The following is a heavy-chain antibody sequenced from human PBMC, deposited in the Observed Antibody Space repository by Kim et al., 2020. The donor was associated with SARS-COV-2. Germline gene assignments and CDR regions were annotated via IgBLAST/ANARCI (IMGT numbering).Heavy chain of an antibody. J-gene: IGHJ5*02. V-gene: IGHV4-39*01. CDR2: IYYSGST. Sequence: SETLSLTCTVSGGSISSSSYYWGWIRQPPGKGLEWIGSIYYSGSTYYNPSLKSRVTISVDTSKNQFSLKLSSVTAADTAVYYCARVRKIVVVPAAMSWFDPWGQGTLVTVSS. CDR3: ARVRKIVVVPAAMSWFDP. D-gene: IGHD2-2*01. CDR1: GGSISSSSYY.